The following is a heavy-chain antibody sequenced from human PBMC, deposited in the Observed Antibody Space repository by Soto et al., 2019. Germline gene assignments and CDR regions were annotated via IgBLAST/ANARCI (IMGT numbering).Heavy chain of an antibody. CDR3: ASLENGGYCSGGSCYSVAEYFQH. Sequence: QVQLQESGPGLVKPSQTLSLTCTVSGGSISSGGYYWSWIRQHPGKGLEWIGYIYYSGSTYYNPSLKSRVTISVDTSKNQFSLKLSSVTAADTAVYYCASLENGGYCSGGSCYSVAEYFQHWGQGTLVTVSS. D-gene: IGHD2-15*01. J-gene: IGHJ1*01. V-gene: IGHV4-31*03. CDR1: GGSISSGGYY. CDR2: IYYSGST.